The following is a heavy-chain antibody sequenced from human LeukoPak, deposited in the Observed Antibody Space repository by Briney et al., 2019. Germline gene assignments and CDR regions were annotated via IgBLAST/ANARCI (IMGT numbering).Heavy chain of an antibody. J-gene: IGHJ4*02. Sequence: PGGSLRLSCAASGFTFSSYAMSWVRQAPGKGLEWVSAISGSGGSTYYADSVKGRFTISRDNSKNTLYLQMNSLRAEDTAVYYCAKAPGIVGATTTFDYWGQGTLVTVSS. D-gene: IGHD1-26*01. CDR2: ISGSGGST. V-gene: IGHV3-23*01. CDR1: GFTFSSYA. CDR3: AKAPGIVGATTTFDY.